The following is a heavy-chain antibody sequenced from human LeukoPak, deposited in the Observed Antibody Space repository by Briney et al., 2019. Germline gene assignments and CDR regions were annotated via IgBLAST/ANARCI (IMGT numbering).Heavy chain of an antibody. D-gene: IGHD3-10*01. CDR1: GGSISSYY. J-gene: IGHJ6*02. CDR3: AREESYYGMDV. CDR2: IYYSGST. Sequence: PSETLSLTCTVSGGSISSYYWSWIRQPPGKGLEWIGYIYYSGSTNYNPSLKSRVTISVDTSKNQFSLKLSSVTAADTAVYYCAREESYYGMDVWGQGTTVAVSS. V-gene: IGHV4-59*01.